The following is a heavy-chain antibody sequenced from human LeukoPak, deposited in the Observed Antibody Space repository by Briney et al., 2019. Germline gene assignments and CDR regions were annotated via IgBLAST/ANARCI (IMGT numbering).Heavy chain of an antibody. CDR1: GYTFTSYD. V-gene: IGHV1-46*01. D-gene: IGHD6-6*01. CDR2: ITPSGGST. CDR3: ARARVAARHDAFDI. J-gene: IGHJ3*02. Sequence: ASVKVSCKASGYTFTSYDINWVRQAPGQGLEWMGIITPSGGSTTYAQKFQGRVTMTRDMSTSTVYMEPSSLRFEDTAVYYCARARVAARHDAFDIWGQGTMVTVSS.